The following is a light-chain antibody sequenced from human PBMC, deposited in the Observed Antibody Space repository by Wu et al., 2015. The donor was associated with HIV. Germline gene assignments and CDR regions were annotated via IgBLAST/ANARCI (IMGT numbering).Light chain of an antibody. Sequence: EIVLMQSPGTLSVSPGEKITLCCNASGNVGSLGSYWLAWYQQKSGQSPRLLMYEAYKRAAGVPARFSGAGSGTGFSLTITRLDPDDFALYFCQQYSSPPITFGPGTRL. CDR3: QQYSSPPIT. CDR2: EAY. CDR1: GNVGSLGSY. V-gene: IGKV3-20*01. J-gene: IGKJ5*01.